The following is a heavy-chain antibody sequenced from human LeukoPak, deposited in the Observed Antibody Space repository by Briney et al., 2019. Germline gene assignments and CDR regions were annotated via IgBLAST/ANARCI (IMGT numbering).Heavy chain of an antibody. CDR3: AKDVLRFLEWLLSPFDI. CDR2: IKSDGSST. Sequence: GGSLRLSCAASGFTFSSYWMEWVRQAPGKGLVWVSRIKSDGSSTSYADSVKGRFTISRDNDKNTLYLQMNSLRAEDTAVYYCAKDVLRFLEWLLSPFDIWGQGTMVTVSS. J-gene: IGHJ3*02. D-gene: IGHD3-3*01. CDR1: GFTFSSYW. V-gene: IGHV3-74*01.